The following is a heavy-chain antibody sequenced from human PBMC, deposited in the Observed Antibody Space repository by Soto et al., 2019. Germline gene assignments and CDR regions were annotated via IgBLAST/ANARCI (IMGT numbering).Heavy chain of an antibody. J-gene: IGHJ4*02. V-gene: IGHV3-23*01. CDR3: VKGAYYESFL. CDR2: LSFNGDT. Sequence: GGSLRLSCAASGFTLGTSTMTWVRQAPGKGLEWVSVLSFNGDTYYADSVQGRFTISRDNSKNTLDLQMTSLRAEDTAFYYCVKGAYYESFLWGRGTLVTVSS. CDR1: GFTLGTST. D-gene: IGHD3-22*01.